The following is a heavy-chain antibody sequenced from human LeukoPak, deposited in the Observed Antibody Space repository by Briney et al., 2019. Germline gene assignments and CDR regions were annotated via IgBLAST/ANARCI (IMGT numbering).Heavy chain of an antibody. V-gene: IGHV3-33*01. CDR3: ARDRSELRYFDY. CDR2: IYYDGGNK. Sequence: GRSLRLSCAASGSTFRNFGMHWVRQAPGKGLEWVAVIYYDGGNKYYIDSVKGRFTISRDNSKNTLYLQMNSLRAEDTAVYYCARDRSELRYFDYWGQGTLVTVSS. D-gene: IGHD1-14*01. CDR1: GSTFRNFG. J-gene: IGHJ4*02.